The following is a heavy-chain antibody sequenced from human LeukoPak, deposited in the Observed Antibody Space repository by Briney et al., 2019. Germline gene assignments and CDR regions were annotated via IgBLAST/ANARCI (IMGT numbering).Heavy chain of an antibody. CDR1: GFTFYDYT. Sequence: PGGSLRLSCAASGFTFYDYTMHWVRHTPGKGLEWVSLISRDGFSTYYGDSAKGRFTISRDNSKNSLYLQMNSLTSEDTALYYCAKDSRRGGFFSDWGQGTLVTVSS. J-gene: IGHJ4*02. V-gene: IGHV3-43*01. D-gene: IGHD3-10*01. CDR3: AKDSRRGGFFSD. CDR2: ISRDGFST.